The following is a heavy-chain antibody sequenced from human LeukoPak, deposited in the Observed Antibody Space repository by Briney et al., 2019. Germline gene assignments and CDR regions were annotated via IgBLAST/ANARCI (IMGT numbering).Heavy chain of an antibody. CDR2: INPNSGGT. J-gene: IGHJ4*02. D-gene: IGHD3-10*01. CDR3: ARDRSLYTMVRGVIGY. Sequence: ASVKVSCKASGYTFTGYYMHWVRQAPGQGLEWMGRINPNSGGTNYAQKFQGRVTMTRDTSISTAYMELSRLRSDDTAVYYCARDRSLYTMVRGVIGYWGQGTLVTVSS. CDR1: GYTFTGYY. V-gene: IGHV1-2*06.